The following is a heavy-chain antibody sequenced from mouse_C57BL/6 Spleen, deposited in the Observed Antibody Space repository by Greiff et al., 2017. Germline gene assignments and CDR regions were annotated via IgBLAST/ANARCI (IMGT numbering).Heavy chain of an antibody. CDR2: IDPSDSET. J-gene: IGHJ4*01. V-gene: IGHV1-52*01. D-gene: IGHD2-3*01. Sequence: QVQLQQPGAELVRPGSSVKLSCKASGYTFTSYWMHWVKQRPIQGLEWIGNIDPSDSETHYNQKFKDKATLTVDKSSSTAYMQLSSLTSEDSAVYYCARRGYDGYYHAMDYWGQGTSVTVSS. CDR1: GYTFTSYW. CDR3: ARRGYDGYYHAMDY.